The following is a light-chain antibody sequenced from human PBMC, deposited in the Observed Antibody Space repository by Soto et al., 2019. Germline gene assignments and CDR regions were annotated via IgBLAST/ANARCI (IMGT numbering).Light chain of an antibody. CDR3: QSYDSSLSVDVV. CDR1: SSNIGAGYD. CDR2: GSS. V-gene: IGLV1-40*01. Sequence: QSVLTQPPSVSGAPGQRVTIPCTGSSSNIGAGYDVHWYQQLPGTAPKLLIYGSSNRPSGVPDRFSGSKSGTSASLAITGLQAEDEADYYCQSYDSSLSVDVVFGGGTKLTVL. J-gene: IGLJ2*01.